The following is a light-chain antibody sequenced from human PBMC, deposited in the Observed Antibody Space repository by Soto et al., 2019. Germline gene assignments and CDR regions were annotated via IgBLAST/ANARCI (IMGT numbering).Light chain of an antibody. V-gene: IGKV4-1*01. J-gene: IGKJ4*01. CDR1: QSILSSSNNKNY. CDR2: WAS. CDR3: QQYYSTPPT. Sequence: DIVMTQSPDSLTVSLGERATINCKSSQSILSSSNNKNYLVWYQQKPGQPPKVLINWASTRESGVPDRFSGSGSGADLTLTISSLQAEDVAIYSCQQYYSTPPTFGGGTKLEIK.